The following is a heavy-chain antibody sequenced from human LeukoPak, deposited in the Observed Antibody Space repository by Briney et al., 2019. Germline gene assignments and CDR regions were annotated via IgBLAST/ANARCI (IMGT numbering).Heavy chain of an antibody. CDR3: ARDSLAAAGNFDY. CDR1: GFTFSSYS. J-gene: IGHJ4*02. V-gene: IGHV3-21*01. CDR2: ISSSSSYI. D-gene: IGHD6-13*01. Sequence: GGSLRLSRAASGFTFSSYSMNWVRQAPGKGLEWVSSISSSSSYIYYADSVKGRFTISRDNAKNSLYLQMNSLRAEDTAVYYCARDSLAAAGNFDYWGQGTLVTVSS.